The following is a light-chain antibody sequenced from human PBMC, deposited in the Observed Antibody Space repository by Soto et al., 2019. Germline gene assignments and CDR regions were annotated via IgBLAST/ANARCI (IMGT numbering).Light chain of an antibody. CDR1: QPINTW. J-gene: IGKJ1*01. Sequence: DTQMTQSPSSVSASVGDIITITCRASQPINTWLAWYQQKPGKAPKLFIYAASRLQSGVPSRFSGGGSGTDFTLTISSLLPEDFATYYCQQSYIAPWTFGQGTKVDIK. CDR3: QQSYIAPWT. CDR2: AAS. V-gene: IGKV1-12*01.